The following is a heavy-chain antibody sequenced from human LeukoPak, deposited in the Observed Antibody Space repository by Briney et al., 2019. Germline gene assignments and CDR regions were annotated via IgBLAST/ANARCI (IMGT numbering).Heavy chain of an antibody. V-gene: IGHV4-4*02. Sequence: SETLSLTCAVSGGSINSSYRWSWVRQPPGKGLEWIGQIYHSGSTNYNPSLKSRVTISVDKSKNQFSLKLFSVIAADTALYYCAREDYTHAFDIWGQGTLVTVSS. D-gene: IGHD4-11*01. J-gene: IGHJ3*02. CDR1: GGSINSSYR. CDR2: IYHSGST. CDR3: AREDYTHAFDI.